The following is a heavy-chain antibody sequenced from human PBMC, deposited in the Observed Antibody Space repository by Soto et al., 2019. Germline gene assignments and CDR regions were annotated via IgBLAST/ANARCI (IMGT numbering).Heavy chain of an antibody. D-gene: IGHD1-1*01. CDR1: GYTFTGYY. V-gene: IGHV1-2*02. Sequence: GASVKVSCKASGYTFTGYYMHWVRQAPGQGLEWMGWINPNSGGTNYAQKFQGRVTMTRDTSISTAYMELSRLRSDDTAVYYCAREARMERLGMHPEYYFDYWGQGTLVTVSS. J-gene: IGHJ4*02. CDR3: AREARMERLGMHPEYYFDY. CDR2: INPNSGGT.